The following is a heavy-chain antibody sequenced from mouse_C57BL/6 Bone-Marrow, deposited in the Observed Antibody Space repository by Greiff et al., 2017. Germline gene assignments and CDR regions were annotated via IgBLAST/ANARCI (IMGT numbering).Heavy chain of an antibody. V-gene: IGHV1-69*01. CDR2: IDPSDSYT. D-gene: IGHD4-1*02. CDR3: ASPNWDGSMDY. J-gene: IGHJ4*01. CDR1: GYTFTSYW. Sequence: QVQLQQPGAELVMPGASVKLSCKASGYTFTSYWMHWVKQRPGQGLEWIGEIDPSDSYTNYNQKFKGKSTLTVDQSSSTASMQLSSLTSEDSAVYYCASPNWDGSMDYWGQGTSVTVSS.